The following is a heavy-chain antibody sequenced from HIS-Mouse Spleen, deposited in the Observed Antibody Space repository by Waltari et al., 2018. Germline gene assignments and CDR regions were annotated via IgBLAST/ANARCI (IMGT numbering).Heavy chain of an antibody. V-gene: IGHV2-5*01. J-gene: IGHJ1*01. CDR3: AHSGRVLTQIAARPDEYFQH. D-gene: IGHD6-6*01. CDR1: GFSLSTSGVG. CDR2: IYWNDDK. Sequence: QITLKESGPTLVKPTQTLTLTCTFSGFSLSTSGVGVGWIRQPPGKALEWLALIYWNDDKRYSPSLKSRLTITKDTSKNQVVLTMTNMDPVDTATYYCAHSGRVLTQIAARPDEYFQHWGQGTLVTVSS.